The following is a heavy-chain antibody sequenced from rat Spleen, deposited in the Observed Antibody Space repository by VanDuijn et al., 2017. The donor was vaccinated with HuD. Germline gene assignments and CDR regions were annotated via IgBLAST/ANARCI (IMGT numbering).Heavy chain of an antibody. CDR1: GFTFSDYN. V-gene: IGHV5-7*01. Sequence: EVQLVESGGGLVQPGRSLKLSCATSGFTFSDYNMAWVRQAPTQGLEWVATISYDGSSTYYRDSVKGRFSISRDNARSTLYLQMDSLRSEDTATYYCARDYSGSNWFAYWGQGTLVTVSS. CDR3: ARDYSGSNWFAY. D-gene: IGHD1-1*01. J-gene: IGHJ3*01. CDR2: ISYDGSST.